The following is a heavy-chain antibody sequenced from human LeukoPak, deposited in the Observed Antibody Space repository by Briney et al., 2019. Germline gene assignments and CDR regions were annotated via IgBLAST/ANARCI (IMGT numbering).Heavy chain of an antibody. CDR3: ARHVEIAVAGPIDY. D-gene: IGHD6-19*01. Sequence: SETLSLTCTVSGGSISSYYWGWIRQPPGKGLEWIGYIYYSGSTNYNPSLKSRVTISVDTSKNQFSLKLSSVTAADTAVYYCARHVEIAVAGPIDYWGQGTLVTVSS. J-gene: IGHJ4*02. V-gene: IGHV4-59*08. CDR1: GGSISSYY. CDR2: IYYSGST.